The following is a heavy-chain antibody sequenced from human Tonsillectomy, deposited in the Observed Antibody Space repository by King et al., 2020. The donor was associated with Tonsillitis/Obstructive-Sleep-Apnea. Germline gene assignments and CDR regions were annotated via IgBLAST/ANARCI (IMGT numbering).Heavy chain of an antibody. CDR1: GFTFSDYW. J-gene: IGHJ4*02. CDR3: ARYYEYGDY. CDR2: INLDGSQS. Sequence: VQLVESGGGLVQPGGSLRLSCAASGFTFSDYWLSWVRQAPGKRLEWVANINLDGSQSWFVDSVKGRFTISRDNAKNSLYPQMNSLRAEDTAVYYCARYYEYGDYWGQGTLVTVSS. V-gene: IGHV3-7*04. D-gene: IGHD3-16*01.